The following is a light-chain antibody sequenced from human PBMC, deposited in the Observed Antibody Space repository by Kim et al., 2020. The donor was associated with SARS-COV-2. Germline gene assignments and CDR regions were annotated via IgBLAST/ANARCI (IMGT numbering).Light chain of an antibody. CDR3: QVWDSSTGV. CDR2: RES. Sequence: SYELTQPLSVSVALGQTARITCGAYNIGSKVVHWYQQKPGQAPVLVISRESDRPSGIPHRFSASKSGNTATLTISGVQAGDEADYYCQVWDSSTGVFGGGTQLTVL. V-gene: IGLV3-9*01. J-gene: IGLJ2*01. CDR1: NIGSKV.